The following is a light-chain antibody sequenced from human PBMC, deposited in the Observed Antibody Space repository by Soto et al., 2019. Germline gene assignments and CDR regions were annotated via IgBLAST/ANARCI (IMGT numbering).Light chain of an antibody. CDR2: KVS. V-gene: IGKV1-5*03. CDR3: QHYNSYSEA. Sequence: DIQMTQSPSTLSASVVDTVTVTCRASQSVSGWLAWYQQKPGEAPKFLIYKVSTLKSGVPSRFSGSGSGTEFTLTISSLQPDDFATYYCQHYNSYSEAFGQGTKVDIK. CDR1: QSVSGW. J-gene: IGKJ1*01.